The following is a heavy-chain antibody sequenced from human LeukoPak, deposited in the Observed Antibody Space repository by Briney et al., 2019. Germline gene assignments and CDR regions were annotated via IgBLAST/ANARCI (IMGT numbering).Heavy chain of an antibody. CDR3: AREQAARRNYYYYYYMDV. J-gene: IGHJ6*03. V-gene: IGHV4-4*07. D-gene: IGHD6-6*01. CDR1: GGSISSYY. Sequence: TSETLSLTCTVSGGSISSYYWSWIRQPAGKGLEWIGRIYTSGSTNYNPSLKSRVTMSVDTSKNQFSLKLSSVTAADTAVYYCAREQAARRNYYYYYYMDVWGKGTTVTVSS. CDR2: IYTSGST.